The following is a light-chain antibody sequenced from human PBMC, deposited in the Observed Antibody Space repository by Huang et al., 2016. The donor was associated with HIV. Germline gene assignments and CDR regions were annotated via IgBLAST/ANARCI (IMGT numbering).Light chain of an antibody. V-gene: IGKV1-27*01. Sequence: DIQMTQSPSSVSAFVGDRVIVTCRASQDISNTLAWYQQRPGRVPKIRIYGASTLQSGVPSRFNGRGSGTDFTLTISNLQPEDVATYFCQRYNSAPRTFGQGPKV. J-gene: IGKJ1*01. CDR2: GAS. CDR3: QRYNSAPRT. CDR1: QDISNT.